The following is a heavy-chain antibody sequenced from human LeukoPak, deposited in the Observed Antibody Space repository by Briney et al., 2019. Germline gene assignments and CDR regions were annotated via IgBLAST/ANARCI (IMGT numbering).Heavy chain of an antibody. V-gene: IGHV6-1*01. J-gene: IGHJ4*02. CDR3: ARGAPAFDS. CDR1: GDSVSSNSVT. D-gene: IGHD3-16*01. Sequence: SQTLSLTCAISGDSVSSNSVTWHWIRQSPSRGLEWLGRTYYRSKWYNDYAVSLKSRIIINPDTSKNQLSLQLNSVTPDDTAVYDCARGAPAFDSWGQGTLVTVSS. CDR2: TYYRSKWYN.